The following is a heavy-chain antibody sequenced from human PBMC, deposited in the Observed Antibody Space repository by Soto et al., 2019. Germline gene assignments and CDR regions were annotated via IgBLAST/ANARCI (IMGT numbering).Heavy chain of an antibody. CDR1: GGSISSYY. J-gene: IGHJ6*03. CDR2: IYYSGST. Sequence: PSETLSLTCTVSGGSISSYYWSWIRQPPGKGLEWIGYIYYSGSTNYNPSLKSRVTISVDTSKNQFSLKLSSVTAADTAAYYCARARTKRITMVRGVIPHYMDVWGKGTTVTVSS. CDR3: ARARTKRITMVRGVIPHYMDV. D-gene: IGHD3-10*01. V-gene: IGHV4-59*01.